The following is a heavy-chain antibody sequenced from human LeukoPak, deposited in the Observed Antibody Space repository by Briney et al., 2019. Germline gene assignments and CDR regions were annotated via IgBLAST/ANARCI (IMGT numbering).Heavy chain of an antibody. CDR1: GGSFSGYY. D-gene: IGHD1-1*01. CDR3: ASSGTTVGVWFDP. V-gene: IGHV4-34*01. CDR2: INHSGST. Sequence: PSETLSLTCAVYGGSFSGYYWSWIRQPPGKGLEWIGEINHSGSTNYNPSIKSRVTISVDTSKNQFSLKLSSVTAADTAVYYCASSGTTVGVWFDPWGQGTLVTVSS. J-gene: IGHJ5*02.